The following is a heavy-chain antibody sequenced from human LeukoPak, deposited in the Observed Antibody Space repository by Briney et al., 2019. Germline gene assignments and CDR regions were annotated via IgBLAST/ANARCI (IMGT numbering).Heavy chain of an antibody. CDR2: ISGSGGST. J-gene: IGHJ6*02. CDR3: AKDPESYYYYGMDV. Sequence: GGSLRLSCAASGFTFSSYAMSWVRQAPGKGLEWVSAISGSGGSTYYADSVKGRFTISRDNSKNTLYLQMNSLRAEDTAVYYCAKDPESYYYYGMDVWGQGTTVTVSS. V-gene: IGHV3-23*01. CDR1: GFTFSSYA.